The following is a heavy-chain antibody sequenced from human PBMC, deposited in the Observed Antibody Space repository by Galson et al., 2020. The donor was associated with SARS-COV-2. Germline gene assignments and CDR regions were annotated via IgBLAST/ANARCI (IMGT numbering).Heavy chain of an antibody. V-gene: IGHV3-15*01. D-gene: IGHD2-2*01. CDR2: IKSKTDGGTT. CDR1: GFTFSNAW. CDR3: TTVRPPAVGPAASYFDY. Sequence: GESLKISCAASGFTFSNAWMSWVRQAPGKGLEWVGRIKSKTDGGTTDYAAPVKGRFTISRDDSKNTLYLQMNSLKTEDTAVYYCTTVRPPAVGPAASYFDYWGQGTLVTVSS. J-gene: IGHJ4*02.